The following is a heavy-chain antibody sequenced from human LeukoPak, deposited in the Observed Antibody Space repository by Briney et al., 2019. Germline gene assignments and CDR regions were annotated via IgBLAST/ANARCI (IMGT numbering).Heavy chain of an antibody. J-gene: IGHJ4*02. D-gene: IGHD3-10*01. CDR2: IYSNGGT. Sequence: SEPLSLTCSVSGGSISNFYWSWIRQPPGRGLEWIGYIYSNGGTNYNPSLKSRVTTSVDTSKNQFSLKLNSVNAADTAVYYCARHVSGIYGSRGDLDYWGQGTLVTVSS. CDR3: ARHVSGIYGSRGDLDY. V-gene: IGHV4-59*08. CDR1: GGSISNFY.